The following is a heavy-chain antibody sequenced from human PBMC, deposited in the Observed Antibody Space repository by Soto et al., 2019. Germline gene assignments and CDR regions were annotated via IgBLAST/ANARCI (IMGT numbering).Heavy chain of an antibody. CDR2: ISGYNGNT. J-gene: IGHJ4*02. V-gene: IGHV1-18*01. Sequence: QVPLVQSGAEVKKPGASVKVSCKASGYTFTTYAISWVRQAPGQGLEWMGWISGYNGNTKYAEKLQDRVTMSTDTSTSTAYMELRNLRSDDTAVYYCARSVAVTGRSGDYWGQGTLVTVSS. CDR3: ARSVAVTGRSGDY. CDR1: GYTFTTYA. D-gene: IGHD6-19*01.